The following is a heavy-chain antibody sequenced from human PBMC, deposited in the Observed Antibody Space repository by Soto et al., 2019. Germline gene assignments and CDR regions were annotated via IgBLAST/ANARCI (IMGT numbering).Heavy chain of an antibody. CDR2: MNPNSGNT. J-gene: IGHJ4*02. D-gene: IGHD5-12*01. CDR1: GYTFTSYD. V-gene: IGHV1-8*01. Sequence: QVQLVQSGAEVKKPGASVKVSCKASGYTFTSYDINWVRQATGQGLEWMGWMNPNSGNTGYAQKVQGGVTMLRNTSISTAYKERSSLRSEDWAVYYCATGRWLQIYWGQGTLVTVSS. CDR3: ATGRWLQIY.